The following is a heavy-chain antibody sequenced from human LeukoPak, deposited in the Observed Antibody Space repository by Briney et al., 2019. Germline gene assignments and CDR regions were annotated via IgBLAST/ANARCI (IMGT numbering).Heavy chain of an antibody. CDR2: IHYSGRT. V-gene: IGHV4-59*01. D-gene: IGHD3-10*01. Sequence: SETLSLTCTVSGASISTYYWTWVRQPPGKGLEWIGFIHYSGRTTYNPSLKSRVSMSVDTSKNQFSLKLSSVTAADTAVYYCARDPRRFGELPPGAFDIWGQGTMVTVSS. J-gene: IGHJ3*02. CDR1: GASISTYY. CDR3: ARDPRRFGELPPGAFDI.